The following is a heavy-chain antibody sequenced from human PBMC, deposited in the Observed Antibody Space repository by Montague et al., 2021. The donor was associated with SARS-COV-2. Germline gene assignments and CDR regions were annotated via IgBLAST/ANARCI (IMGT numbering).Heavy chain of an antibody. CDR2: IFYNGST. Sequence: SQTLSLTCTVSLGSISTYYWSWIRQLPGKGLEWIGFIFYNGSTKYNPSLKRRVSISLDTSKNQFSLKLSSVTAADTAVYYCARQDAWAYCGDECYRGWFDSWGQGTLVTVSS. V-gene: IGHV4-59*01. CDR3: ARQDAWAYCGDECYRGWFDS. D-gene: IGHD2-21*01. J-gene: IGHJ5*01. CDR1: LGSISTYY.